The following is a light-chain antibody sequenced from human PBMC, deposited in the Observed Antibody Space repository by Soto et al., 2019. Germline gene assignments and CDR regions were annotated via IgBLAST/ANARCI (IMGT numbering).Light chain of an antibody. CDR3: QQRRSWPPTIT. Sequence: DIQMTQSPSTLSASVGDRVTITCRASQSISSWLAWYQQKPGKAPKLLIYDAYSLESGTPSRFSGSGSGTDFTLTISSLEPEDFAVYYCQQRRSWPPTITFGQGTRLEIK. CDR1: QSISSW. V-gene: IGKV1-5*01. CDR2: DAY. J-gene: IGKJ5*01.